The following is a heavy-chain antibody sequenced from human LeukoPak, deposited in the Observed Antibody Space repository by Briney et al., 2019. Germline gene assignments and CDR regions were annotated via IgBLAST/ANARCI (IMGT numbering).Heavy chain of an antibody. J-gene: IGHJ4*02. V-gene: IGHV3-48*03. CDR1: GFTFRSYE. Sequence: PGGSLRLSFAASGFTFRSYEMNWVRQAPGKGLEWVSYISSSGSTIYYADSVKGRFTISRDNAKNSLFLQMNSLRAEDTALYYCARFGNGGKVLYWGQGTLVTVSS. CDR3: ARFGNGGKVLY. CDR2: ISSSGSTI. D-gene: IGHD4-23*01.